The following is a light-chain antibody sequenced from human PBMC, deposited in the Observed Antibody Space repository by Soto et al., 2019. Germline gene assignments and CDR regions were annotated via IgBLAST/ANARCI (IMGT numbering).Light chain of an antibody. CDR2: DAS. V-gene: IGKV1-5*01. Sequence: DIQMTQSPSTLSASVGDRVTITCRASQSISNWLAWYQQKPGEAPKLLIYDASSLQSGVPSRFSGRGSGTEFTLTITSLQPDDFATYYCQQYNTYRWTFGQGTKVEI. CDR1: QSISNW. CDR3: QQYNTYRWT. J-gene: IGKJ1*01.